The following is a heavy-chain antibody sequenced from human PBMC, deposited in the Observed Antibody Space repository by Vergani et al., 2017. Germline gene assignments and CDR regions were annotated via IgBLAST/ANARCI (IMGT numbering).Heavy chain of an antibody. J-gene: IGHJ4*02. D-gene: IGHD3-22*01. CDR2: ISARYPST. V-gene: IGHV3-23*01. CDR3: AGLSYDTTPYLQGGYDC. Sequence: EVQLLQSGGGVIQPGGSVRLSCAASGFTFSACPMTWVRQAPGKGLEWVAAISARYPSTYYADSVKGPFTISRDNSKNMLYLQMNSLVAEDTAVYYCAGLSYDTTPYLQGGYDCWGQGTLVSVSS. CDR1: GFTFSACP.